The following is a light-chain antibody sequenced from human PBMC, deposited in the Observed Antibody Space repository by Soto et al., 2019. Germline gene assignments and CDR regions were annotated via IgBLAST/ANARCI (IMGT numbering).Light chain of an antibody. V-gene: IGKV3-11*01. Sequence: EIVLTQSPATLSLSPGERATLSCRAGQSVSSYLAWYQQKPGQAPRLLIYDASNRATGIPARFSGSGSGTDFTLTISSLEPEDFAVYYCQQRSNLPLTFGGGTKVEIK. CDR2: DAS. J-gene: IGKJ4*01. CDR3: QQRSNLPLT. CDR1: QSVSSY.